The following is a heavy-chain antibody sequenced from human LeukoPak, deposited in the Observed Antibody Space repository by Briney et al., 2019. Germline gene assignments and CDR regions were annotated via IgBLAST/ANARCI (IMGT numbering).Heavy chain of an antibody. CDR2: TYYRSKWYN. CDR1: GDSVSSNSAA. J-gene: IGHJ5*02. CDR3: ARGRGSSTSSKGGDWFDP. Sequence: SQTLSLTCAISGDSVSSNSAAWNWIRQSPSRGLEWLGRTYYRSKWYNDYAVSVKSRITINPDTSKNQFSLKLSSVTAADTAVYYCARGRGSSTSSKGGDWFDPWGQGTLVTVSS. V-gene: IGHV6-1*01. D-gene: IGHD2-2*01.